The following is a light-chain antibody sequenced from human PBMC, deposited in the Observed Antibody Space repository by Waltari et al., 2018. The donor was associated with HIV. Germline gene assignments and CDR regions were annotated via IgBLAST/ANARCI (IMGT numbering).Light chain of an antibody. CDR2: QHT. CDR3: LAWDNNIVA. Sequence: SYDVTQPPSVSVSPGQTASITCSGDHLGTTYISWYQQKPGQSPVLVIYQHTKRPSGIPERFSGSISGNTATLTIGGTQAMDEADYYCLAWDNNIVAFGGGTKLTVL. CDR1: HLGTTY. J-gene: IGLJ2*01. V-gene: IGLV3-1*01.